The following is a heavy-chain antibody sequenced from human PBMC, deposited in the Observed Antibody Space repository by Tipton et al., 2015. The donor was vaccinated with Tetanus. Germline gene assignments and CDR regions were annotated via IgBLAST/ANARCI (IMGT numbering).Heavy chain of an antibody. D-gene: IGHD1-26*01. Sequence: GSLRLSYAASGFTFSSYSMNWVRQAPGKGLEWVSSISSSSSYIYYADSVKGRFTISRDNAKNSLYLQMNSLRAEDTAVYYCARVLGLSGSYGIDYWGQGTLVTVSS. CDR2: ISSSSSYI. CDR1: GFTFSSYS. J-gene: IGHJ4*02. V-gene: IGHV3-21*01. CDR3: ARVLGLSGSYGIDY.